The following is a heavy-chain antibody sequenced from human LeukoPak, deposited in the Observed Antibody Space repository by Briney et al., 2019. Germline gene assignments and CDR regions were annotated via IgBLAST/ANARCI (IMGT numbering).Heavy chain of an antibody. CDR1: GGSFSGYY. CDR3: ARESGGYYLAVVDY. CDR2: INHSGST. Sequence: SETLSLTCAVYGGSFSGYYWSWIRQPPGKGLEWIGEINHSGSTNYNPSLKSRVTISVDTSKNQFSLKLSSVTAADTAVYYCARESGGYYLAVVDYWGQETLVTVSS. J-gene: IGHJ4*02. D-gene: IGHD3-22*01. V-gene: IGHV4-34*01.